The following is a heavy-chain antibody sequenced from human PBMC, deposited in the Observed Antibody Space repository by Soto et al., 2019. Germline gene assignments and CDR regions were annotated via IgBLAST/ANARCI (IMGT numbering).Heavy chain of an antibody. CDR3: ARGRYDFWSGYYGLNYYFDY. J-gene: IGHJ4*02. CDR2: IYYSGST. V-gene: IGHV4-59*12. D-gene: IGHD3-3*01. Sequence: SETLSLTCTVSGGSISSYYWSWIRQPPGKGLELIGYIYYSGSTNYNPSLKSRVTISVDTSKNQFSLKLSFVTAADTAVYFCARGRYDFWSGYYGLNYYFDYWGQGTLVTVSS. CDR1: GGSISSYY.